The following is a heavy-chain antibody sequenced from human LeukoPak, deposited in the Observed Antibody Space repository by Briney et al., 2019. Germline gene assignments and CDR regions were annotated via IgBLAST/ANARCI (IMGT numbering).Heavy chain of an antibody. Sequence: GASVKVSCKASGYTFTSYGISWVRQAPGQGLEWMGWISAYNGNTNYAQKFQGRVTITADKSTSTAYMELSSLRSEDTAVYYCARGYYDSSGYFLDFDYWGQGTLVTVSS. CDR1: GYTFTSYG. CDR2: ISAYNGNT. J-gene: IGHJ4*02. V-gene: IGHV1-18*01. CDR3: ARGYYDSSGYFLDFDY. D-gene: IGHD3-22*01.